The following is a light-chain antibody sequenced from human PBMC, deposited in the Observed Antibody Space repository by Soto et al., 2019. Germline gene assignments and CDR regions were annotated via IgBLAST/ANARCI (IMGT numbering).Light chain of an antibody. CDR1: SSDVGTYND. CDR3: CSYPTISILAGV. V-gene: IGLV2-14*01. Sequence: QSALTQPASVSGSPGQSITSACTGTSSDVGTYNDVSWYQQYPGKAPKLMIYEVSNRPSGVSYRFSGSKSGNTAALTISGLQPEDEAEYYCCSYPTISILAGVLGGGTQLTV. J-gene: IGLJ3*02. CDR2: EVS.